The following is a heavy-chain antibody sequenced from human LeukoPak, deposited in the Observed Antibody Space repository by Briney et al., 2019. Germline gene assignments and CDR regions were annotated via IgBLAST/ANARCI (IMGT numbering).Heavy chain of an antibody. CDR3: ARLKGCRGNYYGSGSYYECYYFDY. CDR1: GGSFSGYY. CDR2: INHSGST. J-gene: IGHJ4*02. V-gene: IGHV4-34*01. Sequence: SETLSLTCAVYGGSFSGYYWSWIRQPPGEGLEWIGEINHSGSTNYNPSLKSRVTISVDTSKDQFSLKLSSVTAADTAVYYCARLKGCRGNYYGSGSYYECYYFDYWGQGTLVTVSS. D-gene: IGHD3-10*01.